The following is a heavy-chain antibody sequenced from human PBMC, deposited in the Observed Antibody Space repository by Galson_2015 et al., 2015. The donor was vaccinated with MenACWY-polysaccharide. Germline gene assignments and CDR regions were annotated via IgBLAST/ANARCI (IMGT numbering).Heavy chain of an antibody. V-gene: IGHV3-21*01. CDR2: ISSSSSYI. J-gene: IGHJ4*02. Sequence: SLRLSCAASGFTFSSYSMNWVRQAPGKGLEWVSYISSSSSYIYYADSVKGRFTISRDNAKNSLYLQMNSLRAEDTAVYYCATAPHQGAGAAPDTAYWGQGTLVTVSS. CDR3: ATAPHQGAGAAPDTAY. D-gene: IGHD5-18*01. CDR1: GFTFSSYS.